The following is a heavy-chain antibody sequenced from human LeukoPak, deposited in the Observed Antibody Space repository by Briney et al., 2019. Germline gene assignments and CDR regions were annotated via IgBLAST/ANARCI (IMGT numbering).Heavy chain of an antibody. D-gene: IGHD3-22*01. Sequence: SVKVSCTASGGTFSSYAISWVRQAPGQGLEWMGRIIPILGIANYAQKFQGRVTITADKSTSTAYMELSSLRTEDTAVYYCASALYYYDSSGYSLGYWGQGTLVTVSS. J-gene: IGHJ4*02. CDR2: IIPILGIA. CDR1: GGTFSSYA. CDR3: ASALYYYDSSGYSLGY. V-gene: IGHV1-69*04.